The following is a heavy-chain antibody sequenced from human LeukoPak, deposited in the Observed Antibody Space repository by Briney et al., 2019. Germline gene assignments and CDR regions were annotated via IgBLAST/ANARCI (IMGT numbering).Heavy chain of an antibody. CDR1: GGSFSGYY. J-gene: IGHJ3*01. Sequence: LSLTCAVYGGSFSGYYWSWIRQAPGKGLEWVSYISSSGSTIYYADSVKGRFTISRDNAKNSLYLQMNSLRVEDTAVYYCARDLGAQRYSSGWWSWGQGTMVTVSS. V-gene: IGHV3-11*01. D-gene: IGHD6-19*01. CDR2: ISSSGSTI. CDR3: ARDLGAQRYSSGWWS.